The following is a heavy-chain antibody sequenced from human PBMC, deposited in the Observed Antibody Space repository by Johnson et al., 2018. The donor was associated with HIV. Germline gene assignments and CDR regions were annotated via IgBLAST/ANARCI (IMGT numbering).Heavy chain of an antibody. CDR2: IKQDGSEK. CDR1: GFTFSSYW. D-gene: IGHD3-16*02. J-gene: IGHJ3*02. Sequence: VQLVESGGGLVQPGGSLRLSCAASGFTFSSYWMSWVRQAPGKGLEWVANIKQDGSEKYYVDSVKGRFTISRDNSKNTLYLQMNSLRAEDTAVYYCAREVYDYVWGSYRSPDAFDIWGQGTMVTVSS. V-gene: IGHV3-7*01. CDR3: AREVYDYVWGSYRSPDAFDI.